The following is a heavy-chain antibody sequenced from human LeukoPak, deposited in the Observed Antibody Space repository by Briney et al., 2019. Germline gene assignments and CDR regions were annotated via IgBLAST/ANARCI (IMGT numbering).Heavy chain of an antibody. CDR3: AKDLTVAGNVGFDP. J-gene: IGHJ5*02. V-gene: IGHV3-23*01. D-gene: IGHD6-19*01. CDR1: GFTFNSYA. Sequence: GGSLRLSCAASGFTFNSYAMSWVRQAPGKGLEWVSAISGSGGTTYYADSVKGRFTISRDNSKNTLYLQMNSLRAEDTAVYYCAKDLTVAGNVGFDPWGQGTLVTVSS. CDR2: ISGSGGTT.